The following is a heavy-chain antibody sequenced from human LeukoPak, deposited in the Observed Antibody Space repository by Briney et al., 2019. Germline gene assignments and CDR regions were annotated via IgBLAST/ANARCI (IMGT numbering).Heavy chain of an antibody. D-gene: IGHD5-12*01. CDR1: GYTFTDSY. CDR2: INPNSGDP. Sequence: ASVKVSCKTSGYTFTDSYIHWVRQAPGQGLEWMGRINPNSGDPNYPQKFQGRVAMIKATSISTAYMELSSLRSDDTAVYYCATHSATGYVFDYFDFWGQGTQVIVSS. J-gene: IGHJ4*02. V-gene: IGHV1-2*06. CDR3: ATHSATGYVFDYFDF.